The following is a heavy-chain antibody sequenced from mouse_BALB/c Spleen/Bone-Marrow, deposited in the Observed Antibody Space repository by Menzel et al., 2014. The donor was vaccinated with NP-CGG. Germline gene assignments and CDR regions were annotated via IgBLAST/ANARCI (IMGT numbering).Heavy chain of an antibody. D-gene: IGHD2-14*01. CDR1: GYTFTDYE. CDR2: IDPETGGT. V-gene: IGHV1-15*01. CDR3: RAYYRYDGYAMDY. Sequence: VQLQQSGAELVRPGASVTLSCKASGYTFTDYEMHWVKQTPVHGLEWIGAIDPETGGTAYNQKFKGKATLTADKSSSTAYMELRSLTSEDSAVYYCRAYYRYDGYAMDYWGQGPSVTVSS. J-gene: IGHJ4*01.